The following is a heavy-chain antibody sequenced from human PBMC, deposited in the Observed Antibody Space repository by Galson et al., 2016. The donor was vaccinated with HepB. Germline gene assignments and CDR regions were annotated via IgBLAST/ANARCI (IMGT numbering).Heavy chain of an antibody. CDR3: ARGPGSYYRGREYYYGMDV. Sequence: SLRLSCAASGFSFRSYAMHWVRQVPGKGLEWVAVISFDGSDEYYADSVKGRFTISRDTSKNTLYLQMNSLRVEDTAVYYCARGPGSYYRGREYYYGMDVWGQGTTVTVSS. CDR1: GFSFRSYA. D-gene: IGHD3-10*01. CDR2: ISFDGSDE. J-gene: IGHJ6*02. V-gene: IGHV3-30*04.